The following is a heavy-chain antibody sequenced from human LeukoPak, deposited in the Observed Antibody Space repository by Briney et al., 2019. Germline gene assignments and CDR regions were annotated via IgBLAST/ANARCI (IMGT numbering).Heavy chain of an antibody. D-gene: IGHD5-12*01. Sequence: SDTLSLTCAVYGGSFSGYYWSWIRQPPGKGLEWIGEINHSGSTNYNPSLKSRVTISVDTSKNPFSLKLSSVTAADTAVYYCARTSAYDYDDYWGQGTLVTVSS. CDR3: ARTSAYDYDDY. CDR1: GGSFSGYY. J-gene: IGHJ4*02. V-gene: IGHV4-34*01. CDR2: INHSGST.